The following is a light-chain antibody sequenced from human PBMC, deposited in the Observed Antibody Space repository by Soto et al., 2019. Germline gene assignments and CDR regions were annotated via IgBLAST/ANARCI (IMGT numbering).Light chain of an antibody. CDR1: QSVSSH. V-gene: IGKV3-11*01. J-gene: IGKJ4*01. CDR2: DAS. Sequence: EIVLTQSPATLSLSPGERATLSCRASQSVSSHLAWYQQKPGQAPRLLIYDASNRATGIPARFSGSGSGTDFTLTISSLDPEDFAVYYCQQRSNWPLTFGGGTEVEIK. CDR3: QQRSNWPLT.